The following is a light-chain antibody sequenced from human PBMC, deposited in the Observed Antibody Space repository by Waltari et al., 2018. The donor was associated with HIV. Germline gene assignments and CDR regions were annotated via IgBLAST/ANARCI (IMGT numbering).Light chain of an antibody. CDR2: EVS. J-gene: IGLJ2*01. Sequence: QSALTPPASVSASPGQSITISCTGSTSDVGDYNYVSWYQQAPGKAPKLIIYEVSNRPSGVSNRFSGSKSGNTASLTISGLQPEDEADYFCGSFSTISTLIFGGGTKVTVL. V-gene: IGLV2-14*01. CDR3: GSFSTISTLI. CDR1: TSDVGDYNY.